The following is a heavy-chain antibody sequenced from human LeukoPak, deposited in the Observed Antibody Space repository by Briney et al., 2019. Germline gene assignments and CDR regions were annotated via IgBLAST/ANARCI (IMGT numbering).Heavy chain of an antibody. J-gene: IGHJ4*02. Sequence: PSETLSLPCTVSGGSISSYYWSWIRQPPGKGLEWSGYIYYSGTTNYNPSLKSRVTISVDTSKNQFSLKLSSVTAADTAVYFCARYWSRFDYWGQGTLVTVSS. CDR1: GGSISSYY. V-gene: IGHV4-59*08. CDR2: IYYSGTT. CDR3: ARYWSRFDY. D-gene: IGHD1-1*01.